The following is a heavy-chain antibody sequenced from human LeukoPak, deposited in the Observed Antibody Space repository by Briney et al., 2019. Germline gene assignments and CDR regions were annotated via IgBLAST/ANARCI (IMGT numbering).Heavy chain of an antibody. J-gene: IGHJ5*02. Sequence: SETLSLTCTVSGGSISDYYWSWIRQPPGKGLEWIAYIYYSGNTKVNPSLKSRVTVSVDTSKNQFSLKLTSVTAADTAVYYCARDKWSGGGLSQFDPWGQGTLVTVSS. CDR2: IYYSGNT. CDR1: GGSISDYY. V-gene: IGHV4-59*01. D-gene: IGHD2-15*01. CDR3: ARDKWSGGGLSQFDP.